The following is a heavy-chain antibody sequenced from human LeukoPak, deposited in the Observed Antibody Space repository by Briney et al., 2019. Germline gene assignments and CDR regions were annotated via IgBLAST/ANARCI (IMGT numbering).Heavy chain of an antibody. CDR2: ISGSGGST. CDR3: AKSAACSSTSCAMGDAFDI. Sequence: GGSLRLSCAASGFTFSSYAMSWIRQAPGKGLEWVSAISGSGGSTYYAASVNGGFTISRDNSKNTLYLQMNSLRAEDTAVYYCAKSAACSSTSCAMGDAFDIWGQGTMVTVSS. D-gene: IGHD2-2*01. V-gene: IGHV3-23*01. CDR1: GFTFSSYA. J-gene: IGHJ3*02.